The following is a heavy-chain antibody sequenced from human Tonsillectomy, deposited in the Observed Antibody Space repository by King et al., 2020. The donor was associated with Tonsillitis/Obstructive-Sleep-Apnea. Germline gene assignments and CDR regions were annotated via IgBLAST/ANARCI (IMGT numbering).Heavy chain of an antibody. V-gene: IGHV1-69*01. CDR1: GGTFSSYA. D-gene: IGHD5-12*01. J-gene: IGHJ6*03. CDR2: IIPIFGTA. Sequence: VQLVESGAEVKKPGSSVKVSCKASGGTFSSYAISWVRQAPGQGLEWMGGIIPIFGTANYAQKFQGRVTITADESTSTAYMELSSLRSEDTAVYYCAGVIGYSGYDNDYYYYYMDVWGKGTTVTVSS. CDR3: AGVIGYSGYDNDYYYYYMDV.